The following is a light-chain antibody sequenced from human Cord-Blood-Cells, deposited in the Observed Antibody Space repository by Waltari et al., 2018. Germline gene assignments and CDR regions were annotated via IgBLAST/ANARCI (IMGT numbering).Light chain of an antibody. J-gene: IGKJ3*01. Sequence: DIQMTSSPSSLSASVGDRVTITCQASQDISNYLHWYQQKPGKAPKLLIYDASNLETGVPSRVSGSGSGTDFTFTISSLQPEDIATYYCQQYDNLRLFTFGPGTKVDIK. CDR3: QQYDNLRLFT. V-gene: IGKV1-33*01. CDR2: DAS. CDR1: QDISNY.